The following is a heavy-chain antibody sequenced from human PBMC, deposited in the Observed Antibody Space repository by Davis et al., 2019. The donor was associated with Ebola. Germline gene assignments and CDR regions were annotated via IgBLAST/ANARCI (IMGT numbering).Heavy chain of an antibody. CDR1: GFTFSSYS. Sequence: PGGSLRLSCAASGFTFSSYSMNWVRQAPGKGLEWVSYISSSSSTIYYADSVKGRFTISRDNAKNSLYLQMNSLRDEDTAVYYCAKDQKDDHVWGSPWYYWGQGTLVTVSS. CDR2: ISSSSSTI. D-gene: IGHD3-16*01. J-gene: IGHJ4*02. CDR3: AKDQKDDHVWGSPWYY. V-gene: IGHV3-48*02.